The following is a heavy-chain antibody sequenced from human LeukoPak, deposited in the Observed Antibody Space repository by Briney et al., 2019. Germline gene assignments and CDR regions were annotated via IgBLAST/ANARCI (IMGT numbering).Heavy chain of an antibody. Sequence: SVKVSCKASGGTFSSYAISWVRQAPGQGLEWIGRIIPILGIANYAQKFQGRVTITADKSTSTAYMELSSLRSEDTAVYYCASHGDCSSTSCPWGQGTLVTVSS. D-gene: IGHD2-2*01. V-gene: IGHV1-69*04. CDR3: ASHGDCSSTSCP. CDR1: GGTFSSYA. CDR2: IIPILGIA. J-gene: IGHJ5*02.